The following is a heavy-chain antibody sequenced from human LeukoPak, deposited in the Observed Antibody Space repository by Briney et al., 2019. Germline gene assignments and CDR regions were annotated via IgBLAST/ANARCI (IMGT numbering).Heavy chain of an antibody. J-gene: IGHJ4*02. Sequence: GGSLRLSCAASGFTFSTYSMTWVRQAPEKGLEWVSTINTGDITFYANSVKGRFTISRDNSKNALFLQMNSLRAEDTAIYYCVKGGFTYYDDWGQGTLVTVSS. CDR3: VKGGFTYYDD. V-gene: IGHV3-23*01. CDR1: GFTFSTYS. CDR2: INTGDIT. D-gene: IGHD3-22*01.